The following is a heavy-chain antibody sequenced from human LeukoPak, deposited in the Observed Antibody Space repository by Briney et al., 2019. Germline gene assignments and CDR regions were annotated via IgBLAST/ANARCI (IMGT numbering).Heavy chain of an antibody. CDR3: AKVFSRDFWSAYYTSLFDY. V-gene: IGHV3-23*01. Sequence: GGSLRLSCAASGFTFSSYAMSWVRQAPGKGLEGVSAISGSGGSTYYADSVKGRFTISRDNTKNTLYLQMNSLRAEDTAVYYCAKVFSRDFWSAYYTSLFDYWGQGTLVTVSS. CDR1: GFTFSSYA. J-gene: IGHJ4*02. CDR2: ISGSGGST. D-gene: IGHD3-3*01.